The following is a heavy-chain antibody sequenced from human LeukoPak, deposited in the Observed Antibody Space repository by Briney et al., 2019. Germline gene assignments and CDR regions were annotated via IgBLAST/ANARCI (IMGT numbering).Heavy chain of an antibody. J-gene: IGHJ6*03. CDR2: IYTSGST. CDR1: GGSISSYY. CDR3: AAQNYYYYYMDV. Sequence: SETLSLTCTLAGGSISSYYWSWIRQPAGKGLEWIGRIYTSGSTNYNPSLKSRVTMSVDTSKNQFSLKLSSVPAADPAVYYCAAQNYYYYYMDVWGKGTTVTVSS. V-gene: IGHV4-4*07.